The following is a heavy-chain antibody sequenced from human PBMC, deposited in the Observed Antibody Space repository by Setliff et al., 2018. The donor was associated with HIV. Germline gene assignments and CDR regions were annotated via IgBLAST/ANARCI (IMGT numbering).Heavy chain of an antibody. V-gene: IGHV6-1*01. J-gene: IGHJ5*02. D-gene: IGHD2-2*01. Sequence: SQTLSLTCVISGDSVSSNGVAWNWVRQSPSRGLEWLGRTYYNSKWCDGYAVSVKSRITINPDTSKNQFSLKLNSVTAADTAVYFCARRAVQDASITSSNWFDPWGHGTLVTVSS. CDR3: ARRAVQDASITSSNWFDP. CDR2: TYYNSKWCD. CDR1: GDSVSSNGVA.